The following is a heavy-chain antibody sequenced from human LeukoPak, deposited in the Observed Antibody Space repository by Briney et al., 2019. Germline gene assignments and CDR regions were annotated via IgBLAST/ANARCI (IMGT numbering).Heavy chain of an antibody. Sequence: GGSLRLSCAASGFTFSSYAMSWVRQAPGKGLEWVSAISGSGGSTYYADSVKGRFTISRDNSKNTLYLQMNSLRAEDTAVYYCAVIDGSLWFGGITPADYWGQGTLVTVSS. J-gene: IGHJ4*02. CDR1: GFTFSSYA. D-gene: IGHD3-10*01. CDR3: AVIDGSLWFGGITPADY. V-gene: IGHV3-23*01. CDR2: ISGSGGST.